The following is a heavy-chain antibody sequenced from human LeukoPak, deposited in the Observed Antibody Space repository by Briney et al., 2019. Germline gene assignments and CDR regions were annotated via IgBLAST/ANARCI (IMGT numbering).Heavy chain of an antibody. V-gene: IGHV5-10-1*01. CDR3: ARQEYYYGSGSYYNFNWFDP. J-gene: IGHJ5*02. Sequence: GESLKISCKGSGYSFTSYWISWVRQMPGKGLEWMVRIDPSDSYTNYSPSFQGHVTISADKSISTAYLQWSSLKASDTAMYYCARQEYYYGSGSYYNFNWFDPWGQGTLVTVSS. CDR1: GYSFTSYW. CDR2: IDPSDSYT. D-gene: IGHD3-10*01.